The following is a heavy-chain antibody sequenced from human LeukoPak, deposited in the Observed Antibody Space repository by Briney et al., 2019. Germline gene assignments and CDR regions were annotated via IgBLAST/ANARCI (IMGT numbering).Heavy chain of an antibody. CDR1: SGSFSGYY. CDR2: INHSGST. V-gene: IGHV4-34*01. Sequence: SETLSLTCAVYSGSFSGYYWSWIRQPPGKGLEWIGEINHSGSTNYNPSLKSRVTISVDTSKNQFSLKLSSVTAADTAVYYCARWAGYSSGWYRFDYWGQGTLVTVSS. J-gene: IGHJ4*02. D-gene: IGHD6-19*01. CDR3: ARWAGYSSGWYRFDY.